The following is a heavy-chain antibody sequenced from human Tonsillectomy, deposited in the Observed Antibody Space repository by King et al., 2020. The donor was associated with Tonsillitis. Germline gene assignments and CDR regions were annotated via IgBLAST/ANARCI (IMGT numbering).Heavy chain of an antibody. D-gene: IGHD3-22*01. J-gene: IGHJ5*02. Sequence: QLQESGPGLVKPSDTLSLTCAVSGGSISSTSYYWAWIRQPPGKGPEWIASIYYDVTTYYNPSLQSRLTISVDTTRNQFSLRLSSVTAADTAVYYCARDPGYSRGFDPWGQGMLVTVSS. CDR2: IYYDVTT. CDR3: ARDPGYSRGFDP. CDR1: GGSISSTSYY. V-gene: IGHV4-39*02.